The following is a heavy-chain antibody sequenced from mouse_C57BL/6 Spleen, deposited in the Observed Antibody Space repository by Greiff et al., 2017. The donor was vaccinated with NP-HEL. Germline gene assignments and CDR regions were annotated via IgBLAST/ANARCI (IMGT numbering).Heavy chain of an antibody. V-gene: IGHV1-82*01. Sequence: VQLQQSGPELVKPGASVKISCKASGYAFSSSWMNWVKQRPGKGLEWIGRIYPGDGDTNYNGKFKGKATLTADKSSSTAYMQLSSLTSEDSAVYFCARTSYYYGSSYGYFDYWGQGTTLTLSS. J-gene: IGHJ2*01. CDR3: ARTSYYYGSSYGYFDY. CDR1: GYAFSSSW. D-gene: IGHD1-1*01. CDR2: IYPGDGDT.